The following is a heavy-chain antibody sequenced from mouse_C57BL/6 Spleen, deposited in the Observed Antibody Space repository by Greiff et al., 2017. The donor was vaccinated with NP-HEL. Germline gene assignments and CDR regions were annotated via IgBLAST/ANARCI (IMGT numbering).Heavy chain of an antibody. Sequence: QVQLKQPGAELVKPGASVKLSCKASGYTFTSYWMHWVKQRPGQGLEWIGMIHPNSGSTNYNEKFKSKATLTVDKSSSTAYMQLSSLTSEDSAVYYCARGDDYDLWYFDVWGTGTTVTVSS. CDR1: GYTFTSYW. J-gene: IGHJ1*03. CDR2: IHPNSGST. D-gene: IGHD2-4*01. CDR3: ARGDDYDLWYFDV. V-gene: IGHV1-64*01.